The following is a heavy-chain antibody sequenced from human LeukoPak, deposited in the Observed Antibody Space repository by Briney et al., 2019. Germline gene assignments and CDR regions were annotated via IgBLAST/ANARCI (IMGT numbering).Heavy chain of an antibody. CDR3: AKGPPPYSSSCSLCGMDV. CDR1: GYTFTGYY. V-gene: IGHV1-2*02. J-gene: IGHJ6*02. Sequence: SVKVSCKASGYTFTGYYMHWVRQAPGQGLEWMGWINPNSGGTNYAQKFQGRVTMTRDTSISTAYMELSRLRSDDTAVYYRAKGPPPYSSSCSLCGMDVWGQGTTVTVSS. D-gene: IGHD6-13*01. CDR2: INPNSGGT.